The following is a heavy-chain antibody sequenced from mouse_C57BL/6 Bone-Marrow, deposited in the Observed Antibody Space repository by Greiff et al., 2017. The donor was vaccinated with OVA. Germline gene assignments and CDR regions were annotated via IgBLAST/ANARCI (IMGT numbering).Heavy chain of an antibody. CDR3: ATCYDNYEFAY. J-gene: IGHJ3*01. V-gene: IGHV5-6*02. D-gene: IGHD2-10*01. CDR2: ISSGGSYT. CDR1: GFTFSSYG. Sequence: DVMLVESGGDLVKPGGSLKLSCAASGFTFSSYGMSWVRQTPDKRLEWVATISSGGSYTYYPDSVKGRFTISRDNAKNTLYLQMSSLTSEDTAMYYGATCYDNYEFAYWGQGTLVTVSA.